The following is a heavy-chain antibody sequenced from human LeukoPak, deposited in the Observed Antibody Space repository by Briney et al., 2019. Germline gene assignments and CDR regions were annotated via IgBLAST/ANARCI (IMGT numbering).Heavy chain of an antibody. V-gene: IGHV4-31*03. Sequence: SETLSLTCTVSGGSISSGGYYWSWIRQHPGKGLEWIGYIYYSGSTYYNPSLKSRVTISVDTSKNQFSLKLSSVTAADTAVYYCARDSGRSVVAPAGMDVWGQGTTVTVSS. J-gene: IGHJ6*02. CDR3: ARDSGRSVVAPAGMDV. CDR2: IYYSGST. CDR1: GGSISSGGYY. D-gene: IGHD2-2*01.